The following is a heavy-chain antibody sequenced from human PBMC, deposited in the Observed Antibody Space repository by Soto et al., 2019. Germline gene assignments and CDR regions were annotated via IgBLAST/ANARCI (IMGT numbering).Heavy chain of an antibody. V-gene: IGHV4-31*03. D-gene: IGHD3-22*01. CDR1: GGSISRGGYY. J-gene: IGHJ5*02. CDR3: AISSGYADWFDP. CDR2: IYYSGST. Sequence: PSETLSLTCTVSGGSISRGGYYWSWIRQHPGKGLEWIGYIYYSGSTYYNPSLKSRVTISVDTSKNQFSLKLRSVTAADTAVYYCAISSGYADWFDPWGQGTLVTVSS.